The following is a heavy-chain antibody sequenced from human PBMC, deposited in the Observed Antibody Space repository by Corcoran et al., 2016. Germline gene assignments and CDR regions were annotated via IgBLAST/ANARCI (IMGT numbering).Heavy chain of an antibody. CDR1: GFTFSDSA. Sequence: EVQLVESGGDLVQPGGSLRLSCAASGFTFSDSAIHWVRQASGKGLEWVGRIRSRPNSYATAYAASLGGRFTISRADSKNTAYLQMNSLKTEDTAVYYCTRGIGGYGMDGWGQGTTVTVSS. D-gene: IGHD3-16*01. J-gene: IGHJ6*02. V-gene: IGHV3-73*02. CDR3: TRGIGGYGMDG. CDR2: IRSRPNSYAT.